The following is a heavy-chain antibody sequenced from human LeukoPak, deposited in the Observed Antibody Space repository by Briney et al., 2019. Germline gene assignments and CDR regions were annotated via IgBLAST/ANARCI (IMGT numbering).Heavy chain of an antibody. CDR2: MKQDGSEK. CDR1: GFTFSNYW. D-gene: IGHD3-10*01. J-gene: IGHJ4*02. V-gene: IGHV3-7*01. CDR3: ARGYYYGSGTHLSPYFDY. Sequence: PGGSLRLSCAASGFTFSNYWMSWVRQAPGKGLAWVANMKQDGSEKYYLDSVKGRVTISRDNAKNSVYLQMHSLRAEDTALYYCARGYYYGSGTHLSPYFDYWGEGTLVTVSS.